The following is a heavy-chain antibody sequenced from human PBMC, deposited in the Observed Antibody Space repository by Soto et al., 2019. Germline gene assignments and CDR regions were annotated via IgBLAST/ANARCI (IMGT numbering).Heavy chain of an antibody. CDR2: SSATGAGT. Sequence: EVQLLESGGGLVQPGGSLRLSCAASGFTFRSYGMTWVRQAPGKGLEWVSFSSATGAGTYYADSVKGRFTISRDNSKNMLYLQMTSLTADDTAVYYCAKDRRAGGNYGFYSDFWGQGALVIVSS. CDR3: AKDRRAGGNYGFYSDF. D-gene: IGHD1-7*01. V-gene: IGHV3-23*01. CDR1: GFTFRSYG. J-gene: IGHJ4*02.